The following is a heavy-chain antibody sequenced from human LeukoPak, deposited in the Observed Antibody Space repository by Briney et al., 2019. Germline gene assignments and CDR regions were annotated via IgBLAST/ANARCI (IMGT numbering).Heavy chain of an antibody. CDR3: ANGGGGAQWLVRASRYY. J-gene: IGHJ4*02. D-gene: IGHD6-19*01. V-gene: IGHV3-23*01. Sequence: PGGSLRLSCAASGFTFSSYAMSWVRQAPGKGLEWVSAISGSGGSTYYADSVKGRFTISRDNSKNTLYLQMNSLRAEDTAVYYCANGGGGAQWLVRASRYYWGQGTLVTVSS. CDR2: ISGSGGST. CDR1: GFTFSSYA.